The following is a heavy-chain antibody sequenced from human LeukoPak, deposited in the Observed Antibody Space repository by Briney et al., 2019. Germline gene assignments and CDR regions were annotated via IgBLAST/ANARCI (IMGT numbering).Heavy chain of an antibody. V-gene: IGHV4-59*11. CDR3: TGSGSYALDASDI. Sequence: SETLSLTCTVSGGPISAHYWNWIRQPPGKGLEWIGYIYYRGDTNYNPPFKSRVTMSVDTSKNQFSLKVTSVTAADTAMYYCTGSGSYALDASDIWGQGTMVTVSS. CDR2: IYYRGDT. D-gene: IGHD3-3*01. CDR1: GGPISAHY. J-gene: IGHJ3*02.